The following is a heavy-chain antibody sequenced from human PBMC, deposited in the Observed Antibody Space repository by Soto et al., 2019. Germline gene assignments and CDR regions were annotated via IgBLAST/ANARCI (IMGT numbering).Heavy chain of an antibody. CDR2: IWYDGSNK. V-gene: IGHV3-33*01. CDR1: GLTFSSYG. D-gene: IGHD6-19*01. J-gene: IGHJ4*02. CDR3: ARDRYSSGWYDLDY. Sequence: QVQLVESGGGVVQPGRSLRLSCAASGLTFSSYGMHWVRQAPGKGLEWLAVIWYDGSNKYYADSVKGRFTISRDNSKNTLYLQMNSLRAEDTAVYYCARDRYSSGWYDLDYWGQGTLVTVSS.